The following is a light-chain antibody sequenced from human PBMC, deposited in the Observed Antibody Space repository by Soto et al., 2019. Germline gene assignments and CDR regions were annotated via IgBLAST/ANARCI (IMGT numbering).Light chain of an antibody. J-gene: IGKJ4*01. CDR3: QQRSNWPPLT. Sequence: EIVLTQSPATLSLSPGERATLSCRASQSVSSYLAWYQQKPGQAPRLLIYDASNRATGIPARFSGSGSGTYFTLTISSLEPEDFAVYYCQQRSNWPPLTFCGGTKVEIK. CDR2: DAS. CDR1: QSVSSY. V-gene: IGKV3-11*01.